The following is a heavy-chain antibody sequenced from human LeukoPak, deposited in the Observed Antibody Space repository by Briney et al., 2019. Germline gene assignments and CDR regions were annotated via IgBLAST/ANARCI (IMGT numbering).Heavy chain of an antibody. Sequence: ASVKVSCKASGGTFSSYAISWVRQAPGQGLEWMGGIIPIFGTANYAQKFQGRVTITADESTSTAYIELSSLRSEDTAVYYCARDGVYCSSTSCFNWFDPWGQGTLVTVSS. V-gene: IGHV1-69*13. CDR3: ARDGVYCSSTSCFNWFDP. D-gene: IGHD2-2*01. CDR2: IIPIFGTA. J-gene: IGHJ5*02. CDR1: GGTFSSYA.